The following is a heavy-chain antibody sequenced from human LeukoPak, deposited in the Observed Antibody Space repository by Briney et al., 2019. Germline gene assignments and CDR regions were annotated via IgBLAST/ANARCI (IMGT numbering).Heavy chain of an antibody. CDR3: ARVRTSRSLDRDWYFDY. D-gene: IGHD2-2*01. CDR1: GDTFTSYH. CDR2: IIPSCGPA. V-gene: IGHV1-69*13. J-gene: IGHJ4*02. Sequence: SVKVSCKASGDTFTSYHISWVRQAPGQGLEGMEGIIPSCGPANYAQKFQGRVTITADESTSTAYMELSSLRSDDTAVYYCARVRTSRSLDRDWYFDYWGQGTLVTVSS.